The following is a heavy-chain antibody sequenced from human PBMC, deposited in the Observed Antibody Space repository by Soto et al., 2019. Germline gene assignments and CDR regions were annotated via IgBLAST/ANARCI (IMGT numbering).Heavy chain of an antibody. D-gene: IGHD3-10*01. CDR3: ARRVIGSSRAFDI. CDR1: GFAFSSHP. J-gene: IGHJ3*02. CDR2: ISDGGDLT. V-gene: IGHV3-23*01. Sequence: PGGSLRLSCAASGFAFSSHPMSWVRQAPEKGLEWVAGISDGGDLTYNADSVRGRFTISRDNSRNTLYLQMNSLRAEDTAVYYCARRVIGSSRAFDIWGQGPMVTVSS.